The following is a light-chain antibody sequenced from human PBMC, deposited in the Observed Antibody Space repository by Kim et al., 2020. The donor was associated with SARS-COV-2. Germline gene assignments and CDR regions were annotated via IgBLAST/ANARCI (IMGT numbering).Light chain of an antibody. CDR1: QSVSTY. CDR3: QQRRDWPIT. V-gene: IGKV3-11*01. Sequence: ETVLTQSPATLSLFPGERATLSCRASQSVSTYLAWYRQKPGQAPTLLIYDASHRAIDIPARFSGSGSGTDFILTISSLEPADSAVYYCQQRRDWPITFGQGTRLEIK. CDR2: DAS. J-gene: IGKJ5*01.